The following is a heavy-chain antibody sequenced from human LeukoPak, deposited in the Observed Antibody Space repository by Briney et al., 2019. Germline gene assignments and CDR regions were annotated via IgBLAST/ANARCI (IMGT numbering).Heavy chain of an antibody. J-gene: IGHJ4*02. CDR2: INRSGST. CDR3: ARGIVGPTYFDY. CDR1: GGSINDYY. D-gene: IGHD1-26*01. Sequence: PSETLSLTCSVSGGSINDYYWSWIRQPPGKGLEWIGEINRSGSTNYNPSLKSRVTISVDTSKNQFSLKLSSVTAADTAVYYCARGIVGPTYFDYWGQGTLVTVSS. V-gene: IGHV4-34*01.